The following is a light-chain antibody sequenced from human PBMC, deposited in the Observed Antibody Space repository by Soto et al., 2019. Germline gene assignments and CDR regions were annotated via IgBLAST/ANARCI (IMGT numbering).Light chain of an antibody. CDR1: QSVSSY. CDR3: QQANSFPPT. V-gene: IGKV3-11*01. CDR2: DAS. J-gene: IGKJ3*01. Sequence: EIVLTQSPATLSLSPVERATLSGRASQSVSSYLAWYQQKPGQAPRLLIYDASNRATGIPARFSGSGSGTDFTLTISSLEPEEFATYYCQQANSFPPTFGPGTKVDI.